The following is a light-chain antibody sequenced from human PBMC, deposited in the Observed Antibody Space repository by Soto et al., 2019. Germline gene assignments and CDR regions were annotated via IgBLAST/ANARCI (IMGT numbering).Light chain of an antibody. CDR1: QSVSTN. CDR2: GAS. CDR3: QQYNSWLWT. J-gene: IGKJ1*01. Sequence: EIVMTQSPATLSVSPGESATLSCRASQSVSTNVAWYQQKPGQAPRLLIYGASTRATGIPARFSGSGSGTELTLIISSLQSEDSAVYYCQQYNSWLWTFGQGTKVDI. V-gene: IGKV3-15*01.